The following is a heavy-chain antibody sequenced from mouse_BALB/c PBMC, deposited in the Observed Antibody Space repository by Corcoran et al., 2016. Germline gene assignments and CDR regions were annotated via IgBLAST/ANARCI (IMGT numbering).Heavy chain of an antibody. D-gene: IGHD1-1*01. V-gene: IGHV1-18*01. CDR1: GYSFTGYT. CDR3: SRKRERYYGFAY. CDR2: INPYNGGT. Sequence: EVQLQQSGPELVKPGASMKISCTASGYSFTGYTMNWVKQSHGKNLEWIGLINPYNGGTSYNLKFKVKTTLTVDKYYSTAYMELFSLTSEDSAVYYGSRKRERYYGFAYWCQVTLVTVSA. J-gene: IGHJ3*01.